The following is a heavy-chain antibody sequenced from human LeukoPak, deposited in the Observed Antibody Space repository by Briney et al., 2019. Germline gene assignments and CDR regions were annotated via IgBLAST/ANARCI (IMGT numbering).Heavy chain of an antibody. CDR1: GFNLNIFD. CDR2: ITANGLGT. V-gene: IGHV3-64*01. Sequence: RGGALRLSRAASGFNLNIFDMYWVRQSPGKGLEYVSSITANGLGTYYASSVKGRFTISRDNSQNTVFLQMGSLRSEDMAVYYCARARGYCNGGSCYYFDFWGQGTLVTVSS. CDR3: ARARGYCNGGSCYYFDF. J-gene: IGHJ4*02. D-gene: IGHD2-15*01.